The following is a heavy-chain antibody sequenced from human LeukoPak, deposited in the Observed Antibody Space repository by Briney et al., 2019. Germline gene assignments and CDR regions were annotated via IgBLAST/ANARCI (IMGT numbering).Heavy chain of an antibody. Sequence: GGSLRLSCAASGFTFSTYAMGWVREAPGKGLEWVSSIKGGGGDPFYADSVKGRFTISRDNSKNTLFLQLNSLRAEDAAVYYCAKGGHDFNPFYWWGQGTLVTVSS. CDR2: IKGGGGDP. CDR3: AKGGHDFNPFYW. J-gene: IGHJ4*02. CDR1: GFTFSTYA. D-gene: IGHD2-21*02. V-gene: IGHV3-23*01.